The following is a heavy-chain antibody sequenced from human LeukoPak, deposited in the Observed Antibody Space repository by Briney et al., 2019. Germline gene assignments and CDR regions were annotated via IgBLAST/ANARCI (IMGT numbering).Heavy chain of an antibody. Sequence: MTGGSLRLSCAASGFTFSSYSMNWVRQAPGKGLEWVSSISSSNSYIYYADSVKGRFTISRDNAKNSLYLQMNSLRAEDTAVYYCARETYYYDGSGYSGAGYFDYWGQGTLVTVS. V-gene: IGHV3-21*01. CDR1: GFTFSSYS. CDR2: ISSSNSYI. CDR3: ARETYYYDGSGYSGAGYFDY. D-gene: IGHD3-22*01. J-gene: IGHJ4*02.